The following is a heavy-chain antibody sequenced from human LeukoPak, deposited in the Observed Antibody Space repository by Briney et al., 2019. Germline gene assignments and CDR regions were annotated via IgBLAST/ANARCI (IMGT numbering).Heavy chain of an antibody. CDR3: ARPNPPGDGYNPCDY. Sequence: GGSLRLSCVASGFTFHNFAMHWVRQAPGKGLEWVAVISNDERNKYYADSVKGRFTISRDNSKNTVYLQMNSLRTEDTAVYYCARPNPPGDGYNPCDYWGPGALVIVSS. V-gene: IGHV3-30*04. D-gene: IGHD5-24*01. CDR2: ISNDERNK. J-gene: IGHJ4*02. CDR1: GFTFHNFA.